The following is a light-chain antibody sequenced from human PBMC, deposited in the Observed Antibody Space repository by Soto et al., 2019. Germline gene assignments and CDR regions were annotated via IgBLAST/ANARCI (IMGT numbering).Light chain of an antibody. CDR2: DAS. CDR3: QQFNNLQVT. V-gene: IGKV1D-13*01. J-gene: IGKJ4*01. CDR1: QGISSA. Sequence: IQMTQSPSSLSASVGDRVTITCRASQGISSALAWYQQKPGKAPKLLIYDASSLESGVPPRFSGSGSGTDFTLTISSLRPEDFATYYCQQFNNLQVTFGGGTKVDIK.